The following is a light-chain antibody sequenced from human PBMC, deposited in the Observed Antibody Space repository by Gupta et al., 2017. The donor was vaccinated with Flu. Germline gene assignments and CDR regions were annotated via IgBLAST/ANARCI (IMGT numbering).Light chain of an antibody. J-gene: IGKJ4*01. V-gene: IGKV1D-12*01. CDR2: SAS. CDR3: QQVNSFPLT. Sequence: ITCRASRDISTSLAWYQQKPGKAPRLLIYSASSLQTGVPSRFSGSGSKTDFTLSINNLQPEDFATYYCQQVNSFPLTFGGGTKVDIK. CDR1: RDISTS.